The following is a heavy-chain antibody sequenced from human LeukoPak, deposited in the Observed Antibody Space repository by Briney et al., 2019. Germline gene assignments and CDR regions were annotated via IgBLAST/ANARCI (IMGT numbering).Heavy chain of an antibody. J-gene: IGHJ4*02. CDR2: IYQSGSGSS. V-gene: IGHV4-39*01. Sequence: SETLSLTCSVSGGSIISSNYYWGWIRQPPGKGLEWIGSIYQSGSGSSYYNPSLKSRVTIFGDTSKNQFFLRLSSVTAADTAVYYCASTLRFLPYRRFDYWGQGTLVTVPS. D-gene: IGHD3-3*01. CDR3: ASTLRFLPYRRFDY. CDR1: GGSIISSNYY.